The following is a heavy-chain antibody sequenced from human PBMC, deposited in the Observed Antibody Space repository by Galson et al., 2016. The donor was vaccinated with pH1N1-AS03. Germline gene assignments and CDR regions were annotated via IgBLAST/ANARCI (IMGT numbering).Heavy chain of an antibody. CDR2: IVPTFTAP. CDR1: GGTFRNFA. V-gene: IGHV1-69*13. CDR3: ATIGAVPGLGGYWFDS. J-gene: IGHJ5*01. D-gene: IGHD6-19*01. Sequence: SVKVSCKASGGTFRNFAISWVRQAPGQGLEWMGRIVPTFTAPKYAQKFQGRLTTTADDSATTTHMDLSGLKLEDTAIYYCATIGAVPGLGGYWFDSWGQGTHVIVSS.